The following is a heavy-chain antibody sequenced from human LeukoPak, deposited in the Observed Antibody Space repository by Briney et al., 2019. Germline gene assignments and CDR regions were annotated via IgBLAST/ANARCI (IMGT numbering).Heavy chain of an antibody. CDR2: ISSSGSTI. Sequence: GGSLRLSCAASGFTFSDYYMSWIRQAPGKGLEWVSYISSSGSTIYYADSVEGRFTISRDNAKNSLYLQMNSLRAEDTAVYYCARDLRGYSYGFYYYGMDVWGQGTTVTVSS. D-gene: IGHD5-18*01. V-gene: IGHV3-11*01. J-gene: IGHJ6*02. CDR3: ARDLRGYSYGFYYYGMDV. CDR1: GFTFSDYY.